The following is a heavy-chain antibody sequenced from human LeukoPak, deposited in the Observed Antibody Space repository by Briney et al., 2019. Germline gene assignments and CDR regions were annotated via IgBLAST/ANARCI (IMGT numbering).Heavy chain of an antibody. CDR2: ISSSGTTI. Sequence: GGSLRLSCAASGFTFSDYYMSWIRQAPGKGLEWVSYISSSGTTIYYADSVKGRFTISRDNAKNSLYMQMNSLRAEDTAVYYCARRRDSGSYTDYWGQGTLVTVSS. J-gene: IGHJ4*02. CDR3: ARRRDSGSYTDY. D-gene: IGHD1-26*01. CDR1: GFTFSDYY. V-gene: IGHV3-11*01.